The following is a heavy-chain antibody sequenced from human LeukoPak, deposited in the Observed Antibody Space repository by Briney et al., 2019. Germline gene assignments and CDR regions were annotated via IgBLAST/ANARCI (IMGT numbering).Heavy chain of an antibody. CDR2: ISPSGSA. D-gene: IGHD3-10*01. J-gene: IGHJ4*02. V-gene: IGHV3-23*05. Sequence: GGSLRLSCAASGFTFSNYAMSWVRQAPGKGLEWVSVISPSGSAYNADPVKGRFTISRDNSKDTVYLQMDSLRAEDTATYYCAKSRSAMVRGVIEYWGQGALVTVSS. CDR3: AKSRSAMVRGVIEY. CDR1: GFTFSNYA.